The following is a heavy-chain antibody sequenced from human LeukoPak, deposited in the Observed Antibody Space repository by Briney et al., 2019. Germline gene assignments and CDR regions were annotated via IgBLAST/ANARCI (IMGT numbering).Heavy chain of an antibody. D-gene: IGHD2-15*01. Sequence: SETLSLTCTVSGGSISSYYWGWIRQPPGKGLEWIGSIYYSGSTYYNPSLKSRVTISVDTSKNQFSLKLSSVTAADTAVYYCARRRVVVAATHFRPPAYMDVWGKGTTVTVSS. J-gene: IGHJ6*03. V-gene: IGHV4-39*01. CDR2: IYYSGST. CDR1: GGSISSYY. CDR3: ARRRVVVAATHFRPPAYMDV.